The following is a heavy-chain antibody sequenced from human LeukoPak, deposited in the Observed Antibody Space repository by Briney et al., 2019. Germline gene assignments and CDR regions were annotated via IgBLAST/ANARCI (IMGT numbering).Heavy chain of an antibody. V-gene: IGHV3-49*03. Sequence: GGSLRLSCTAPGFTFGDYAMSWFRQAPGKGLEWVGFIRSKAYGVTTEYAASVKGRFTISRDDSKSIAYLQMNSLKTEDTAVYYCTRVEGYSYGRNWFDPWGQGTLVTVSS. CDR2: IRSKAYGVTT. CDR3: TRVEGYSYGRNWFDP. CDR1: GFTFGDYA. J-gene: IGHJ5*02. D-gene: IGHD5-18*01.